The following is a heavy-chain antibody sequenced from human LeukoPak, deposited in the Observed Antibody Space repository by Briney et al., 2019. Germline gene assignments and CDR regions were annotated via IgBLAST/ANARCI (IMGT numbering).Heavy chain of an antibody. V-gene: IGHV3-21*01. CDR3: ARDLYEYVGGSYRYGGVFDY. D-gene: IGHD3-16*02. CDR1: GFTFSSYS. Sequence: GGSLRLSCAASGFTFSSYSMNWVRQAPGKGLEWVSSISSSSSYIYYADSVKGRFTISRDNAKNSLYLQMNSLRAEDTAVYYCARDLYEYVGGSYRYGGVFDYWGQGTLVTVSS. CDR2: ISSSSSYI. J-gene: IGHJ4*02.